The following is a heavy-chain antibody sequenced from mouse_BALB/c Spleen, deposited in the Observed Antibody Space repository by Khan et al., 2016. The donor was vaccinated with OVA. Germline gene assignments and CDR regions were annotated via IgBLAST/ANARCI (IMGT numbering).Heavy chain of an antibody. D-gene: IGHD1-1*01. CDR3: AIANYYSSSLYALDY. V-gene: IGHV1S41*01. Sequence: DLVKPGASVKLSCKASGYTFTSYWIHWIKQRPGQGLEWLGLIAPGSGSCYYNEMFKGKATLNVDPSSSTASIQLSSLSSEDSAVSYSAIANYYSSSLYALDYWGQGTSVTVSS. J-gene: IGHJ4*01. CDR2: IAPGSGSC. CDR1: GYTFTSYW.